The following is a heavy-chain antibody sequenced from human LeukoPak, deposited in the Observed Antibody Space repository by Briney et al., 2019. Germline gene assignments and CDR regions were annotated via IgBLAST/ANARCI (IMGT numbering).Heavy chain of an antibody. CDR2: IYTSGST. Sequence: PSETLSLTCTVSGGSFSSYYWSWIRQPAGKGLEWIGRIYTSGSTNSNPSLKSRVTMSVDTSKNQFSLNLSSVTAADTAVYYCARAGLGSGWDGVRAFDIWGQGTMVTVSS. V-gene: IGHV4-4*07. J-gene: IGHJ3*02. CDR3: ARAGLGSGWDGVRAFDI. D-gene: IGHD6-19*01. CDR1: GGSFSSYY.